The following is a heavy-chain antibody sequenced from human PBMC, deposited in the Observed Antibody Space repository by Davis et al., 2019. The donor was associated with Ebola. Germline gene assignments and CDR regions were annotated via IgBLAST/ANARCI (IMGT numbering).Heavy chain of an antibody. CDR1: GFTFSSYA. V-gene: IGHV3-30-3*02. Sequence: GGSLRLSCAASGFTFSSYAMHWVRQAPGKGLEWVAVISYDGSNKYYADSVKGRFTISRDNSKNTLYLQMNILRPEDTAVYYCAKYPGGNTYGRTYYFDYWGQGSLVTVSS. J-gene: IGHJ4*02. CDR2: ISYDGSNK. CDR3: AKYPGGNTYGRTYYFDY. D-gene: IGHD5-18*01.